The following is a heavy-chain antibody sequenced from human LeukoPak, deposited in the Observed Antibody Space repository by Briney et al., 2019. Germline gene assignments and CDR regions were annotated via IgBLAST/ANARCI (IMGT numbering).Heavy chain of an antibody. CDR1: GFSLSTSGMR. CDR3: ARTKFPPAYGDRFDY. Sequence: SGPTLVNPTQTLTPTCTFSGFSLSTSGMRVSWIRQPPGKALEWLARIDWDDDKYCSTSLKTRLTISKATSKNQVVLTMTNMDPVDTATYYCARTKFPPAYGDRFDYWGQGTLVTVSS. V-gene: IGHV2-70*04. D-gene: IGHD4-17*01. J-gene: IGHJ4*02. CDR2: IDWDDDK.